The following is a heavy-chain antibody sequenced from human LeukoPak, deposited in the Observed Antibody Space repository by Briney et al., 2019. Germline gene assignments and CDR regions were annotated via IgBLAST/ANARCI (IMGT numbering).Heavy chain of an antibody. D-gene: IGHD4-17*01. CDR2: IYHSGST. CDR1: AYSIGSGYY. Sequence: KASETLSLTCTVSAYSIGSGYYWGWIRQPPGKGLEWIGSIYHSGSTYYNPSLRSRVTISLDSSRSQFSPKLSSVTAADTAVYFCAGYHAYGVTTPPLGYWGQGTLVTVSS. J-gene: IGHJ4*02. CDR3: AGYHAYGVTTPPLGY. V-gene: IGHV4-38-2*02.